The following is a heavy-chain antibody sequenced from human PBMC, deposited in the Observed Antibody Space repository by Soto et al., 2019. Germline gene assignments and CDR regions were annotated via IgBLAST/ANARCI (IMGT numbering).Heavy chain of an antibody. CDR3: VRQGIDSLHGLVDV. V-gene: IGHV4-59*08. D-gene: IGHD2-15*01. CDR2: VYYTGDT. CDR1: SGPDRSHN. Sequence: QVQLQQSGPRLVKPSETLSLTCTVSSGPDRSHNWGWIRQPPGRGLEWIGYVYYTGDTAYNPSLRSRVSISADTSTTDISLTLSSVTAADTAVYYCVRQGIDSLHGLVDVWGQGTTVSVSS. J-gene: IGHJ6*02.